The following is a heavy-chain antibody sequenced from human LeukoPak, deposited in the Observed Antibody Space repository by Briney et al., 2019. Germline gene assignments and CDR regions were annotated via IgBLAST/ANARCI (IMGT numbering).Heavy chain of an antibody. D-gene: IGHD7-27*01. V-gene: IGHV4-39*01. CDR1: GGSISSSSYY. CDR2: IYYSGST. CDR3: ARNWDRYYYYGMDV. Sequence: SETLSLTCTVSGGSISSSSYYWGWIRQPPGKGLEWIGSIYYSGSTYYNPSLKSRVTISVDASKNQFSLKLSSVTAADTAVYYCARNWDRYYYYGMDVWGQGTTVTVSS. J-gene: IGHJ6*02.